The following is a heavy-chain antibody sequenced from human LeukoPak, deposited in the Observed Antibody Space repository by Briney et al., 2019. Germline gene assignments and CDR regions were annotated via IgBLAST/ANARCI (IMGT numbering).Heavy chain of an antibody. V-gene: IGHV3-7*03. CDR3: ARDHRITMVRGVDRGFDY. CDR1: GFTFSSYW. CDR2: IKQVGSEK. J-gene: IGHJ4*02. Sequence: PGGSLRLSCAASGFTFSSYWMSWVRQAPGKGLEWVANIKQVGSEKYYVDSVKGRFTISRDNAKNSLYLQMNSLRAEDTAVYYCARDHRITMVRGVDRGFDYWGQGTLVTVSS. D-gene: IGHD3-10*01.